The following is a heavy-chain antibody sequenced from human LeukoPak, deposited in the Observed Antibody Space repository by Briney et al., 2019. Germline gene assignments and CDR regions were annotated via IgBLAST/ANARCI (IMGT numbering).Heavy chain of an antibody. CDR3: AREGPRYYGGGFQH. J-gene: IGHJ1*01. Sequence: PGGSLRLSCAASGFTFSSYWMSWVRQAPGKGLEWVANIKQDGSEKYYVDSVKGRFTISRDNAKNSLYLQMNSLRAEDTAVYYCAREGPRYYGGGFQHWGQGTLVTVSS. D-gene: IGHD4-23*01. V-gene: IGHV3-7*01. CDR1: GFTFSSYW. CDR2: IKQDGSEK.